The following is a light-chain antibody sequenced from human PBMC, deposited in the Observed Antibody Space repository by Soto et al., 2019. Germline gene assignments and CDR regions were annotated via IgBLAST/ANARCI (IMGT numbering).Light chain of an antibody. CDR3: CAYAGSYPWV. J-gene: IGLJ1*01. CDR1: SSNIGPNT. Sequence: QSVLTQPPSASGTPGQRVTISCSGSSSNIGPNTVNWYQQVPGTSPKLIIFGNTQRPSGVPDRFSGSKSGPSASLAISGLQSEDEADYYCCAYAGSYPWVFGTGTKVTVL. CDR2: GNT. V-gene: IGLV1-44*01.